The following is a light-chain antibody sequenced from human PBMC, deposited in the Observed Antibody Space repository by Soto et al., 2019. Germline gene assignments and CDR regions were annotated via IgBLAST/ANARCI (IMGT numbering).Light chain of an antibody. CDR2: GNN. J-gene: IGLJ2*01. CDR3: QSYDSSLSTAI. CDR1: SSNIGAEYD. Sequence: QSVLTQPPSVSGTPGQSISISCTGTSSNIGAEYDVHWYQQLPGTAPRLLIFGNNNRPSGVPDRFSGSKSGTSASLAITGPQAEDEAIYYCQSYDSSLSTAIFGAGTKLTVL. V-gene: IGLV1-40*01.